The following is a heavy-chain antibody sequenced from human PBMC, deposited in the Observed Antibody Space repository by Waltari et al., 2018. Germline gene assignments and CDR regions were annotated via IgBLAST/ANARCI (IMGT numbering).Heavy chain of an antibody. D-gene: IGHD6-6*01. CDR3: ARKPYSSSSRNWFDP. CDR1: GGSISSGSYY. J-gene: IGHJ5*02. V-gene: IGHV4-61*02. Sequence: QVQLQESGPGLVKPSQTLSLTCTVSGGSISSGSYYWSWIRQPAGKGLEWIGRIYTSGSTNYNPSLKSRVTISVDTSKNQFSLKLSSVTAADTAVYYCARKPYSSSSRNWFDPWGQGTLVTVSS. CDR2: IYTSGST.